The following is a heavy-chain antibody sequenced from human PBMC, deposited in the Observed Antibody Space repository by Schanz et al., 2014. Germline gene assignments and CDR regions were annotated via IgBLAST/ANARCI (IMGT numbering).Heavy chain of an antibody. Sequence: EGQLLESGGGLIQPGGSLRLSCAASGFTFSSYAMSWVRQAPGKGLEWVSALSGSGGSTYYADSVKGRFTISRDNSKNTLYLQMNSLRAEDTAVYYCAKQIHYDILTVTRNGGQGTLVTVSS. J-gene: IGHJ4*02. V-gene: IGHV3-23*01. CDR1: GFTFSSYA. CDR3: AKQIHYDILTVTRN. CDR2: LSGSGGST. D-gene: IGHD3-9*01.